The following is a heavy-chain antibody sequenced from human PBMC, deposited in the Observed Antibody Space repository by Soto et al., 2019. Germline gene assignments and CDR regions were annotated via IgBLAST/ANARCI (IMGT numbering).Heavy chain of an antibody. CDR1: GYTFTSYG. Sequence: ASVKVSCKASGYTFTSYGISWGRQAPGQGLEWMGWISAYNGNTNYAQKLQGRVTMTTDTSTSTAYMELRSLRSDDTAVYYCARDRDSYGIFDYWGQGTLVTVSS. D-gene: IGHD5-18*01. V-gene: IGHV1-18*01. CDR3: ARDRDSYGIFDY. J-gene: IGHJ4*02. CDR2: ISAYNGNT.